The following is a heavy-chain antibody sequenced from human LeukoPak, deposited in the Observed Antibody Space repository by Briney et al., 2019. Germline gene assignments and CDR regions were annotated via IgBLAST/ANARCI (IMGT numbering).Heavy chain of an antibody. V-gene: IGHV1-2*02. CDR2: NNPSSGGT. CDR1: GHTFTDYF. CDR3: ASLDSVDI. J-gene: IGHJ3*02. Sequence: ASVKVSCKASGHTFTDYFIHWVRQAPGQGFEWMGWNNPSSGGTNYAQNFQGRVTMTRDTSISTAYMELSRLRSDDTAVYYCASLDSVDIWGQGKMVTVSS.